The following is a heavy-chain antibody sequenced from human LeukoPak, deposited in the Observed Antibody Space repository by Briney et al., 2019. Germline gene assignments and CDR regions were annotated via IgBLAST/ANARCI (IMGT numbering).Heavy chain of an antibody. V-gene: IGHV3-53*01. J-gene: IGHJ4*02. CDR1: GFSVCSIY. CDR2: IYSGGTT. CDR3: ARDMGFGDLMGY. Sequence: GGSLRLSCAASGFSVCSIYMSGVRQAPGKGLEWVAFIYSGGTTYYADSVRGRFTISRDNSKNTLYLQMNSLRGEDTALYYCARDMGFGDLMGYWGQGTLVTVSS. D-gene: IGHD3-10*01.